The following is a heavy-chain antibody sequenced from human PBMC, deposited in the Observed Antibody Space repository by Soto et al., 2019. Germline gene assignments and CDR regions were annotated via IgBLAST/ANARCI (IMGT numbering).Heavy chain of an antibody. CDR3: ARGVVVAAMEYYYYYGMDV. D-gene: IGHD2-15*01. CDR2: IIPIFGTA. V-gene: IGHV1-69*06. CDR1: GGTFSSSA. J-gene: IGHJ6*02. Sequence: QVQLVQSGAEVQKPGSSVKVSCKASGGTFSSSAISWVRQAPGQGLEWMGGIIPIFGTANYAQKFQGRVTSTADKSTSTAYMELSSLRSEDTAVYYCARGVVVAAMEYYYYYGMDVWGQGTTVTVSS.